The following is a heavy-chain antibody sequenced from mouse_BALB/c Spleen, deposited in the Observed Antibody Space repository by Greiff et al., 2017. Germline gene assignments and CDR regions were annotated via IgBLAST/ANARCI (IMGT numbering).Heavy chain of an antibody. Sequence: QVQLQQPGAELVKPGASVKLSCKASGYTFTSYWMHWVKQRPGQGLEWIGRINPYNGDTFYNQKFKGKATLTVDKSSSTAHMELLSLTSEDSAVYYCGRDGPGYYAMDYWGQGTSVTVSS. D-gene: IGHD2-3*01. CDR2: INPYNGDT. CDR3: GRDGPGYYAMDY. CDR1: GYTFTSYW. J-gene: IGHJ4*01. V-gene: IGHV1-53*01.